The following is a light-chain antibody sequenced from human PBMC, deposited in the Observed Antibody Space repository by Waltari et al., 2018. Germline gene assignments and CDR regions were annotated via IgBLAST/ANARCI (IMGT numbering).Light chain of an antibody. V-gene: IGLV2-23*02. J-gene: IGLJ3*02. CDR1: SRDIGRYDI. CDR3: CSYAGNYVWV. CDR2: DVS. Sequence: QSALTQPAAVSGSPGQAVTISCTGASRDIGRYDIVSWYQQHPGNAPKLVISDVSKRPSGVSDRFSGSQSGDTASLTISGLQFEDEADYYCCSYAGNYVWVFGGGTRLTVL.